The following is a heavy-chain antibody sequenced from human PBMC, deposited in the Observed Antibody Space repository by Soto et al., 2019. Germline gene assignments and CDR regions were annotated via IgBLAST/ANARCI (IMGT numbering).Heavy chain of an antibody. CDR1: GFPFSNYD. J-gene: IGHJ4*02. D-gene: IGHD2-21*01. Sequence: PGGSLRLSCAASGFPFSNYDMHWVRQATGKGLEWVSTISTAGNTYSPGSVKGRFTISRENAKNSLYLQMNSLRVDDTAVYYCARGRDSGLYYFDYWGQGTLVTVSS. V-gene: IGHV3-13*01. CDR3: ARGRDSGLYYFDY. CDR2: ISTAGNT.